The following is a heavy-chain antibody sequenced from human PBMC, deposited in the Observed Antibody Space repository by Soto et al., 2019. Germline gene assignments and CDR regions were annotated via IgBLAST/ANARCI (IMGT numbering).Heavy chain of an antibody. CDR3: AKSGRGYSGYDYLSLDYYYYMDV. J-gene: IGHJ6*03. Sequence: EVQLVESGGGLVQPGRSLRLSCAASGFTFDDYAMHWVRQAPGKGLEWVSGISWNSGSIGYADSVKGRFTISRDNAKNSLDLQMNGLRAEDTALYYCAKSGRGYSGYDYLSLDYYYYMDVWGKGTTVTVSS. CDR1: GFTFDDYA. D-gene: IGHD5-12*01. V-gene: IGHV3-9*01. CDR2: ISWNSGSI.